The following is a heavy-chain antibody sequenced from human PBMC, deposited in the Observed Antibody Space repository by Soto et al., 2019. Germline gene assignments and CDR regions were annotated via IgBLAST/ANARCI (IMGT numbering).Heavy chain of an antibody. V-gene: IGHV3-33*01. D-gene: IGHD3-22*01. J-gene: IGHJ4*02. CDR1: GFTFSSYG. CDR3: ARVTYYYDSSGYYYEPGYFDY. Sequence: GGALRLSCAASGFTFSSYGMHWVRQAPGKGLGWVAVIWYDGSNKYYADAVKGRFTISRDNSKNTLYLQMNSLRAEDTAVYYCARVTYYYDSSGYYYEPGYFDYWGQGTLVTVSS. CDR2: IWYDGSNK.